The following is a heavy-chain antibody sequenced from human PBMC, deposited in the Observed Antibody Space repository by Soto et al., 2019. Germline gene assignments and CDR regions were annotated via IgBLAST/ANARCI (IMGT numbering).Heavy chain of an antibody. D-gene: IGHD3-16*02. V-gene: IGHV1-69*01. Sequence: QVQLVQSGAEVKKPGSSVKVSCKASGSTFSKYAISWVRQAPGQGLEWMGGLIPILGTPKYAQKFQGRGTITADESTTTAYMELSSVTFEDTAVYYCARDSHDYIWGSYRNGMDVWGQGTTVSVSS. CDR2: LIPILGTP. CDR1: GSTFSKYA. CDR3: ARDSHDYIWGSYRNGMDV. J-gene: IGHJ6*02.